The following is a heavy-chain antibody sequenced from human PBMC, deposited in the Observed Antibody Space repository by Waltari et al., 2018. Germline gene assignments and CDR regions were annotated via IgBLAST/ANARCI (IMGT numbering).Heavy chain of an antibody. CDR3: VLYSSDFLGDC. V-gene: IGHV3-74*01. CDR2: INMEGSIT. Sequence: EVQLVESGGGLVQPGGSLRLSCAASGFTFSSYWMHWVRQAPGKGLVSGSQINMEGSITNYVDSGKGRFTISRDNAKNTLFLQMNSLRAEDTAVYYCVLYSSDFLGDCWGQGTLVTVSS. D-gene: IGHD6-25*01. CDR1: GFTFSSYW. J-gene: IGHJ4*02.